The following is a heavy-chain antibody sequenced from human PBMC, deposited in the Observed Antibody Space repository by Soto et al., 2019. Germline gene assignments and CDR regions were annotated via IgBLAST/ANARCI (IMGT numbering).Heavy chain of an antibody. J-gene: IGHJ6*02. CDR3: ARDGDRGFDMDV. Sequence: EVQMVESGGGLVQPGGSLRLSCAGSGFTFSTYNMDWVRQAPGKGLEWISYITNTGETIYYADSVRGRFTISRDNATNALFLQMNSLRDEDTAVYYCARDGDRGFDMDVWGQGTTVTVSS. V-gene: IGHV3-48*02. CDR1: GFTFSTYN. CDR2: ITNTGETI.